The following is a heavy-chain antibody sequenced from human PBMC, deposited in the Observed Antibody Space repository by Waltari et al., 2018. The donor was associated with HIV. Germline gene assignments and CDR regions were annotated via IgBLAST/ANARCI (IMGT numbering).Heavy chain of an antibody. CDR1: GFTFSSYG. CDR2: IWYDGSNK. J-gene: IGHJ6*02. V-gene: IGHV3-33*01. D-gene: IGHD3-10*01. Sequence: QVQLVESGGGVVQPGRSLRLSCAASGFTFSSYGMHWVRQAPGKGLEWVAVIWYDGSNKYYADSVKGRFSISRDNSKNTLYLQMNSLRAEDTAVYFCARRGVLTYYYTMDVWGQGTTVTGSS. CDR3: ARRGVLTYYYTMDV.